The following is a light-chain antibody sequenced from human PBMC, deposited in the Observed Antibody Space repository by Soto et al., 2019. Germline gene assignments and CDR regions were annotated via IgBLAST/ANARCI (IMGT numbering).Light chain of an antibody. Sequence: NFMLTQPHSVSESPGKTVTISCTRSSGSIASNYVQWYQQRPGSAPTTVIYEDNHRPSGVPDRFSGSIDSSSNSASLTISGLKTEDEADYYCQSYDSSNRHVVFGGGTKLTVL. V-gene: IGLV6-57*03. CDR3: QSYDSSNRHVV. CDR1: SGSIASNY. CDR2: EDN. J-gene: IGLJ2*01.